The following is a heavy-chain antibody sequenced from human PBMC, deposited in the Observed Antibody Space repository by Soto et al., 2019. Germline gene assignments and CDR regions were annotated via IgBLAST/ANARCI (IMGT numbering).Heavy chain of an antibody. CDR3: AKDGAIGFDSPTVTKGVAFDY. CDR1: GFTFSSYA. Sequence: EVQLLESGGGLVQPGGSLRLSCAASGFTFSSYAMSWVRQAPGKGLEWVSAISGSGGSTYYADSVKGRFTISRDNSKNTLYLQMNSLRAEDTAVYYCAKDGAIGFDSPTVTKGVAFDYWGQGTLVTVSS. CDR2: ISGSGGST. D-gene: IGHD4-17*01. V-gene: IGHV3-23*01. J-gene: IGHJ4*02.